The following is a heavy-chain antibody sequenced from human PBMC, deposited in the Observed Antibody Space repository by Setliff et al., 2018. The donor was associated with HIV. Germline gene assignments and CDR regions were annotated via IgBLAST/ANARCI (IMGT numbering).Heavy chain of an antibody. D-gene: IGHD6-25*01. V-gene: IGHV1-18*01. CDR2: INIDSGHT. CDR3: ARVPSGAAGLVRAGFYF. Sequence: ASVKVSCKTSGYTFIDYGFCWVRQAPGQGFEWMGWINIDSGHTNFAQKFQDRVTVTTDTSTNTTYMELRGLRSDDTATYHCARVPSGAAGLVRAGFYFWGQGTLVTVSS. J-gene: IGHJ4*01. CDR1: GYTFIDYG.